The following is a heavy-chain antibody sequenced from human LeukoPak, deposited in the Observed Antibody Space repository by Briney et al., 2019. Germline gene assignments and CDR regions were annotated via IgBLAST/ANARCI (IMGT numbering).Heavy chain of an antibody. CDR2: ISYDGSNK. CDR1: GFTFNNYG. V-gene: IGHV3-30*03. Sequence: GGSLRLSCAASGFTFNNYGMHWVRQAPGKGLEWVAVISYDGSNKYYADSVKGRFTISRDNAKNSLYLQMSSLRAEDTAVYYCARVPSWKGYMDVWGKGTTVTVSS. D-gene: IGHD1-1*01. CDR3: ARVPSWKGYMDV. J-gene: IGHJ6*03.